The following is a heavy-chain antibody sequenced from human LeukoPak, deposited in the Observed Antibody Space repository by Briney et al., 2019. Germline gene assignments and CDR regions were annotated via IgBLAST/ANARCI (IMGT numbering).Heavy chain of an antibody. CDR1: GFTFSDHY. J-gene: IGHJ6*03. Sequence: GGSLRLSCAASGFTFSDHYMSWIRQAPGKGLEWVSYISGSGSTIYYADSVKGRFTISRDNAKNSLYLQMNSLRAEDTAVYYCARDGETYYYDSRGYSDYYYYYMDVGGKGTTVTVSS. CDR3: ARDGETYYYDSRGYSDYYYYYMDV. V-gene: IGHV3-11*01. CDR2: ISGSGSTI. D-gene: IGHD3-22*01.